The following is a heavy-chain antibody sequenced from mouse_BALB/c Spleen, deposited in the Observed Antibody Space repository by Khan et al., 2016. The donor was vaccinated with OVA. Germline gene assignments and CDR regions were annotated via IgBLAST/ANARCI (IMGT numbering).Heavy chain of an antibody. CDR3: VRRSDWYFDY. V-gene: IGHV8-12*01. J-gene: IGHJ2*01. Sequence: QVTLKESGPGILQPSQTLSLTCSFSGFSLSTSGMGVSWIRQPSGKGLQWLTHIYWDDEKRYNPSLKSRLTISKDPSRNQVFIKITNVDTVDTATYYCVRRSDWYFDYWGQGTTLTVSS. D-gene: IGHD2-13*01. CDR2: IYWDDEK. CDR1: GFSLSTSGMG.